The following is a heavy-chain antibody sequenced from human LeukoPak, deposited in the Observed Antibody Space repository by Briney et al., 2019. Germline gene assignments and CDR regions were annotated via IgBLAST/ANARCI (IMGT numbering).Heavy chain of an antibody. V-gene: IGHV3-7*01. CDR3: ASIPNYDILTGYYF. D-gene: IGHD3-9*01. J-gene: IGHJ4*02. CDR1: GFTFGSYW. Sequence: GGSLRLSCAASGFTFGSYWMSWVRQAPGKGLEWVANIKQDGSEKYYVDSVKGRFTISRDNAKNSLYLQMNSLRAEDTAVYYCASIPNYDILTGYYFWGQGTLVTVSS. CDR2: IKQDGSEK.